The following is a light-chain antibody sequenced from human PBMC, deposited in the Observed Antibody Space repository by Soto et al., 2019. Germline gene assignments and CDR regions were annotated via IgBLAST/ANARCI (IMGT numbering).Light chain of an antibody. V-gene: IGLV4-69*01. CDR1: SGHSSYA. Sequence: QPVLTQSPSASASLGASVKLTCTLSSGHSSYAIAWHQQQPEKGPRYLMKLNSDGSHSKGDGIPDRFSGSSSGAERYHTISSIQSEEEADYYCQTWATGIRVFGTGIKLTVL. CDR2: LNSDGSH. CDR3: QTWATGIRV. J-gene: IGLJ1*01.